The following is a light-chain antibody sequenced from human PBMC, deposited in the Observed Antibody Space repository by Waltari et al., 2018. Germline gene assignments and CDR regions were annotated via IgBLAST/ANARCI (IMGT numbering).Light chain of an antibody. J-gene: IGLJ3*02. V-gene: IGLV4-69*01. CDR2: VNSDGSH. Sequence: QLVLTQSPSASASLGASVKLTCTLSSGHSSNVIAWLQQQPEKGPRYLMKVNSDGSHSKGDKIPGRFSGSSSGTEHYPTISSLQSEDEADDYCQTGGHGTWVFGGGTKLTVL. CDR1: SGHSSNV. CDR3: QTGGHGTWV.